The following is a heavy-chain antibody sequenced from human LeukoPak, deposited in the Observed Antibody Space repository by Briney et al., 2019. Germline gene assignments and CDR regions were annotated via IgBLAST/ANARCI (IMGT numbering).Heavy chain of an antibody. D-gene: IGHD2-15*01. CDR2: TKQDGSEK. V-gene: IGHV3-7*01. Sequence: PGGSLRLSCAASGFIISSHWTSWVRQAPGKGLEWVANTKQDGSEKYYVDSVKGRFTISRDNAKRSLYLQMNSLRAEDTAVYYCARDCCSGGSCYSSNRVLGSCFDYWGQGTLVTVSS. CDR3: ARDCCSGGSCYSSNRVLGSCFDY. J-gene: IGHJ4*02. CDR1: GFIISSHW.